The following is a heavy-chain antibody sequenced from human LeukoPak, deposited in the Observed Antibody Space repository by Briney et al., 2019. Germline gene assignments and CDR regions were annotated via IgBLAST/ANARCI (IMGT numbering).Heavy chain of an antibody. CDR1: GFTFSSYA. J-gene: IGHJ4*02. Sequence: GGSLRLSCAASGFTFSSYAMSWVRQAPGKGLEWVSVISGSGGSTYSADSVKGRFTISRDNSKNTLYLQMNSLRAEDTAVYYCAKATYSSSWNLYFDYWGQGTLVTVSS. V-gene: IGHV3-23*01. CDR2: ISGSGGST. CDR3: AKATYSSSWNLYFDY. D-gene: IGHD6-13*01.